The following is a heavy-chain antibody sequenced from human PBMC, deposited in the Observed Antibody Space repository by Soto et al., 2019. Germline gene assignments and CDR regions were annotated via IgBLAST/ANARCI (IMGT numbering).Heavy chain of an antibody. CDR3: ARGTLLWFGELLYPNAPHTKNFDY. V-gene: IGHV3-30-3*01. CDR1: GFTFSSYA. Sequence: QVQLVESGGGVVQPGRSLRLSCAASGFTFSSYAMHWVRQAPGKGLEWVAVISYDGSNKYYADSVKGRFTISRDNSKNTLYLQMNSLRAEDTAVYYCARGTLLWFGELLYPNAPHTKNFDYWGQGTLVTVSS. CDR2: ISYDGSNK. D-gene: IGHD3-10*01. J-gene: IGHJ4*02.